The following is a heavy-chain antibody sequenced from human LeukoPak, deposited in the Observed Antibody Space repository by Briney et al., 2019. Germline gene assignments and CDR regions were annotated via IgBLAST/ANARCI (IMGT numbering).Heavy chain of an antibody. J-gene: IGHJ6*03. V-gene: IGHV3-33*01. CDR1: GFTFSSYG. CDR2: IWYDGSNK. Sequence: GGSLRLSCAASGFTFSSYGMHWVRQAPGKGLEWVAVIWYDGSNKDYADSVKGRFTISRDNSKNTLSLQMNSLRAEDTAVYYCARDMTKYYMDVWGKGTTVNVSS. CDR3: ARDMTKYYMDV.